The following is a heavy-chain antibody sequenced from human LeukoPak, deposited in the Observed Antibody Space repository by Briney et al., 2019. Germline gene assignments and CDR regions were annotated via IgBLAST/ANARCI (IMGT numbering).Heavy chain of an antibody. Sequence: SSETLSLTCTVSGGSISSYYWRWIRQPPGKGLEWIGYIYYSGSTNYNPSLKSRVTISVDTSKNQFSLKLSSVTAADTAVYYCASSRDGYVHDAFDIWGQGTMVTVSS. V-gene: IGHV4-59*01. CDR3: ASSRDGYVHDAFDI. D-gene: IGHD5-24*01. CDR2: IYYSGST. J-gene: IGHJ3*02. CDR1: GGSISSYY.